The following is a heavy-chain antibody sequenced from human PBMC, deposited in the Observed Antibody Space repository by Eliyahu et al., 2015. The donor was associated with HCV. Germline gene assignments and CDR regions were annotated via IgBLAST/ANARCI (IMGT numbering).Heavy chain of an antibody. CDR1: GFXFSNYW. Sequence: EVQLVESGGGFVQPGGSLRLXCAASGFXFSNYWMPWVRQGPGQGLVWVSRINNXGSGTSYADFVKGRFTLSRDNAKNTVYLQMDSLRAEDTAVYYCARSMTTVTNFPSEWGQGTLVTVSS. CDR2: INNXGSGT. V-gene: IGHV3-74*01. J-gene: IGHJ4*02. CDR3: ARSMTTVTNFPSE. D-gene: IGHD4-17*01.